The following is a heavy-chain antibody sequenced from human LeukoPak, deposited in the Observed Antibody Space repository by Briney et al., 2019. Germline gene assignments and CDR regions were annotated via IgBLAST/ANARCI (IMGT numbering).Heavy chain of an antibody. Sequence: GGSLGLSCAASGFTFSSYWMSWVRQAPGKGLEWVANIKQDGSEKYYVDSVKGRFTISRDNAKNSLYLQMNSLRAEDTAVYYCARDKGGWYGHYYYYMDVWGKGTTVTVSS. V-gene: IGHV3-7*01. CDR1: GFTFSSYW. CDR3: ARDKGGWYGHYYYYMDV. CDR2: IKQDGSEK. J-gene: IGHJ6*03. D-gene: IGHD6-19*01.